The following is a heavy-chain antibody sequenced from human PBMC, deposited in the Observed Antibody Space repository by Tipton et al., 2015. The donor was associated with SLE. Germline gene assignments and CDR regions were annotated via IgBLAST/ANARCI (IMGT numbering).Heavy chain of an antibody. CDR1: GFTFSSYE. V-gene: IGHV3-48*03. Sequence: GSLRLSCAASGFTFSSYEMNWVRQAPGKGLEWVSYISSSGSTIYYADSVKGRFTISRDNAKNSLYPQMNSLRAEDTAVYYCARDLGIAAAYYYYGMDVWGQGTTVTVSS. D-gene: IGHD6-13*01. J-gene: IGHJ6*02. CDR2: ISSSGSTI. CDR3: ARDLGIAAAYYYYGMDV.